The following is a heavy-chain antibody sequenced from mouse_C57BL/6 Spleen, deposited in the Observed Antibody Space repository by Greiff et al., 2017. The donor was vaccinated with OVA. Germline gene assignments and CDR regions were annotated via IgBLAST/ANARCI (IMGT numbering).Heavy chain of an antibody. J-gene: IGHJ2*01. D-gene: IGHD1-1*01. CDR2: INPSSGYT. V-gene: IGHV1-4*01. Sequence: QVQLQQSGAELARLGASVKMSCKASGYTFTSYTMHWVKQRPGQGLEWIGYINPSSGYTKYNQKFKDKATLTADKSSSTAYMQLSSLTSEDSAVYYCARSGRITTVVATNYFDYWGQGTTLTVSS. CDR1: GYTFTSYT. CDR3: ARSGRITTVVATNYFDY.